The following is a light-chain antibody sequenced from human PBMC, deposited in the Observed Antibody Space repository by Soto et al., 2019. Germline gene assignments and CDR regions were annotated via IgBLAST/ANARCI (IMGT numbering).Light chain of an antibody. CDR2: DAS. J-gene: IGKJ2*01. CDR3: QQYDYMPYT. Sequence: DIQMTQSPSSLSASVGDRITITCQASEDITNYIHWYQQKPGKAPKLLIYDASNLETGVPSRFSGSGSLTDFSFTISSLQAEDIATYYWQQYDYMPYTFGQGTKLEMK. V-gene: IGKV1-33*01. CDR1: EDITNY.